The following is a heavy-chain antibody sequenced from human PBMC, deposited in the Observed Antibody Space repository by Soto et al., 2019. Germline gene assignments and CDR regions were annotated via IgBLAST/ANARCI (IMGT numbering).Heavy chain of an antibody. CDR2: ISSSSSYI. J-gene: IGHJ4*02. CDR1: GFTFRSYS. Sequence: LRLSCAASGFTFRSYSMNWVRQAPGKGLEWVSSISSSSSYIYYADSVKGRFTISRDNAKNSLYLQMNSLRAEDTAVYYCARDIGAYYYDSSGYYPGYWGQGTLVTVSS. CDR3: ARDIGAYYYDSSGYYPGY. V-gene: IGHV3-21*01. D-gene: IGHD3-22*01.